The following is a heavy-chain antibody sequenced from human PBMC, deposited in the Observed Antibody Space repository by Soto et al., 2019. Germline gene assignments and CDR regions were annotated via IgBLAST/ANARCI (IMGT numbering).Heavy chain of an antibody. Sequence: ASVKISCKASGYTFTGYYMHWVRQAPGQGLEWMGWINPNSGGTNYAQKFQGWVTMTRDTSISTAYMELSRLRSDDTAVYYCARDRSYGDYYDYGMEVWGQGTTVTVSS. J-gene: IGHJ6*02. CDR1: GYTFTGYY. D-gene: IGHD4-17*01. CDR3: ARDRSYGDYYDYGMEV. V-gene: IGHV1-2*04. CDR2: INPNSGGT.